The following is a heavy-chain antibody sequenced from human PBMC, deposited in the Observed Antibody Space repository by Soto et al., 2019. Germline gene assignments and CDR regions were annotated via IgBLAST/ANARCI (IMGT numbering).Heavy chain of an antibody. Sequence: SETLSLTCTVSGGSVSSDTHYWSWIRQPPGKRLEWIGFIYSSGSTNYNPSLKSRVTMSVDTSKNQFSLKLRSVIVADMAVYHCARFVRSCSGTTCYTRADVWGQGTTVT. V-gene: IGHV4-61*01. CDR1: GGSVSSDTHY. CDR3: ARFVRSCSGTTCYTRADV. J-gene: IGHJ6*02. D-gene: IGHD2-2*02. CDR2: IYSSGST.